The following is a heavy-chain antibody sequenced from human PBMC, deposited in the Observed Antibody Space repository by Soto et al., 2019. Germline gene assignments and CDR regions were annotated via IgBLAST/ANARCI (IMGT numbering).Heavy chain of an antibody. J-gene: IGHJ4*02. CDR1: GYTFTSYG. Sequence: QVQLVQSGAEVKKPGASVKVSCKASGYTFTSYGISWVRQAPGQGLEWMGWISAYNGNTNYAQKRQGRXTXTXHTATSTAYMELRSPRSDDTAVYYCARDRGSYALDYWGQGTLVTVSS. D-gene: IGHD1-26*01. CDR2: ISAYNGNT. CDR3: ARDRGSYALDY. V-gene: IGHV1-18*01.